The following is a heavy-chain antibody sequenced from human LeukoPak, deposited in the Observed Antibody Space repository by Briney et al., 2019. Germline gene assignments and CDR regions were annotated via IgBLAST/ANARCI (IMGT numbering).Heavy chain of an antibody. Sequence: ASVKVSCKASGYTFTSYGISWVRQAPGQGLEWMGWISAYNGNTNYAQKLQGRVTMTTDTSTSTAYMELSSLRSEDTAVYYCARDDFWSGYYNYYYYMDVWGKGTTVTVSS. D-gene: IGHD3-3*01. CDR1: GYTFTSYG. J-gene: IGHJ6*03. CDR2: ISAYNGNT. CDR3: ARDDFWSGYYNYYYYMDV. V-gene: IGHV1-18*01.